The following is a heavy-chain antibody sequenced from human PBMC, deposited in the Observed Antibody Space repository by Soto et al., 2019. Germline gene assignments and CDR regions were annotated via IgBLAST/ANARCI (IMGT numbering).Heavy chain of an antibody. CDR1: GVTFSSYS. CDR3: ARDQFLYCSSTSCYYYYYGMDV. Sequence: GGSLRLSCAASGVTFSSYSMPWVRQAPGKGLEWVAVISYDGSNKYYADSVKGRFTISRDNSKNTLYLQMNSLRAEDTAVYYCARDQFLYCSSTSCYYYYYGMDVWGQGTTVTVSS. J-gene: IGHJ6*02. D-gene: IGHD2-2*01. V-gene: IGHV3-30-3*01. CDR2: ISYDGSNK.